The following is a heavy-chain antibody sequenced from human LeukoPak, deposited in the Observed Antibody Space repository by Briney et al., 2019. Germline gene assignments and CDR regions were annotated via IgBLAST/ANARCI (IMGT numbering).Heavy chain of an antibody. D-gene: IGHD3-10*01. CDR3: ATHVFVNIDAFDI. CDR1: GFTFSAYA. V-gene: IGHV3-30*03. J-gene: IGHJ3*02. Sequence: PGGSLRLSCAASGFTFSAYAMHWVRQAPGKGLEWVASILYDGSKKYYGDSVKGRFSIYRDNSNYTLYLQMNSLRAEDTAVFYCATHVFVNIDAFDIWGQGTMVTVSS. CDR2: ILYDGSKK.